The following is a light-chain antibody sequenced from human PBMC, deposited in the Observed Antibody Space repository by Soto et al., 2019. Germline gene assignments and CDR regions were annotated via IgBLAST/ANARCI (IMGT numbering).Light chain of an antibody. J-gene: IGKJ4*01. Sequence: IQLTQSASFLSACVGDRVTITCRASQGISSYLAWYQQEPGKAPKPLIYAASTLQSGVPSRFSGGGSGTEFTLTISSLQPEDFATYYCQQLKSYPVTFGGGTKVEIK. CDR3: QQLKSYPVT. CDR2: AAS. CDR1: QGISSY. V-gene: IGKV1-9*01.